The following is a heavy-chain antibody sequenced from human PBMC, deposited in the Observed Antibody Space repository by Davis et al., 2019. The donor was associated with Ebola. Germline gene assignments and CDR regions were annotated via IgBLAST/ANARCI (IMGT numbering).Heavy chain of an antibody. V-gene: IGHV1-18*01. CDR3: AREPIVVVTALYYYYGMDV. Sequence: ASVKVSCKASGYTFTSYGISWVRQAPGQGLEWMGWISAYNGNTNYAQKLQGRVTMTTDTSTSTAYMELRSLRSDDTAVYYCAREPIVVVTALYYYYGMDVWGKGTTVTVSS. CDR2: ISAYNGNT. J-gene: IGHJ6*04. D-gene: IGHD2-21*02. CDR1: GYTFTSYG.